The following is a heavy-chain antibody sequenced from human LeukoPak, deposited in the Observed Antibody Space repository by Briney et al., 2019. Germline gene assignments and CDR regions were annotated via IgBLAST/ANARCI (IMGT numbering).Heavy chain of an antibody. CDR2: ISSSGSTI. D-gene: IGHD3-3*01. CDR3: AKATQEYDFWSGYQGYYFDY. V-gene: IGHV3-11*01. J-gene: IGHJ4*02. Sequence: GGSLRLSCAASGFTFSDYYMSWIRQAPGKGLEWVSYISSSGSTIYYADSVKGRFTISRDNAKNSLYLQMNSLRAEDMALYYCAKATQEYDFWSGYQGYYFDYWGQGTLVTVSS. CDR1: GFTFSDYY.